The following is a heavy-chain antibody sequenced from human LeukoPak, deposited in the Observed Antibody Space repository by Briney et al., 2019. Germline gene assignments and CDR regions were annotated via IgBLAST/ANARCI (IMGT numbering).Heavy chain of an antibody. CDR1: GFTFSYYA. CDR3: ARDLLDTSGWYGFYFDF. J-gene: IGHJ4*02. Sequence: GGSLRLSCAASGFTFSYYAIHWVRQAPGKGLEWVAVISYDGSNKYYADSVKGRFTISRDNSKNTLYLQMNSLRVEDTAVYYCARDLLDTSGWYGFYFDFWGQGTLVTVSS. V-gene: IGHV3-30-3*01. D-gene: IGHD6-19*01. CDR2: ISYDGSNK.